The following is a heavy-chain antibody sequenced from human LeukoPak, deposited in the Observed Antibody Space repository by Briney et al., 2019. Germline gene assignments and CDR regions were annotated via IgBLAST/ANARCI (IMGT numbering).Heavy chain of an antibody. J-gene: IGHJ5*02. CDR2: IYYSGST. CDR3: ARGYGSGSINWFDP. CDR1: GGSISSYY. D-gene: IGHD3-10*01. Sequence: KSSETLSLTCTVSGGSISSYYWSWIRQPPGKGLEWIGYIYYSGSTNYNPSLKGRVTIPVDTSKNQFTLKLSAVTAADTAGYYCARGYGSGSINWFDPWGQGTLVTVSS. V-gene: IGHV4-59*01.